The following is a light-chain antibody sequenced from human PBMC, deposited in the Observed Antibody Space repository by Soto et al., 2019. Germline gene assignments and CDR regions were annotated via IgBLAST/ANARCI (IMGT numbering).Light chain of an antibody. CDR1: QSINIY. V-gene: IGKV1-39*01. Sequence: DIQMTQSPSSLSASVGDRVAITCRASQSINIYLNWYQQRPGRAPKLLIYAASNLQSGVPSRFSGDGVGTHFTLTISGLQPDDFATYHCQQSHTTPYTFGQWTRLEIK. CDR3: QQSHTTPYT. J-gene: IGKJ5*01. CDR2: AAS.